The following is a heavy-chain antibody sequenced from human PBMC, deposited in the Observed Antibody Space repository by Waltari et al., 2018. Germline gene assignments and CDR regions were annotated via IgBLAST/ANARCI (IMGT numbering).Heavy chain of an antibody. D-gene: IGHD2-2*01. CDR2: MSGSGGST. J-gene: IGHJ4*02. CDR1: GFTFRRYA. V-gene: IGHV3-23*01. Sequence: EVQLLESGGGLVQPGGSLRLSCAASGFTFRRYAMRWVRQAPGTGLEWVSAMSGSGGSTYYADSVKGRFTISRDNSKNTLYLQMNSLRAEDTAVYYCAKDGNYCSSTSCSSGLDYWGQGTLVTVSS. CDR3: AKDGNYCSSTSCSSGLDY.